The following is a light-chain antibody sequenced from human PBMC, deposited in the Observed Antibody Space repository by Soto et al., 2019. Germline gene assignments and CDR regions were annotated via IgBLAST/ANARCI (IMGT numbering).Light chain of an antibody. CDR3: HQYFKIPHT. Sequence: DIVLTQSPDSLAVSLGERATIRCKSGQSVFYSSNNKDYLAWYQQKPGQPPRLLIYWASTRQSGVPDRFSGSGSGTDFTLTISDLQAVDVAVYSCHQYFKIPHTFGQGTKLEIK. CDR2: WAS. J-gene: IGKJ2*01. CDR1: QSVFYSSNNKDY. V-gene: IGKV4-1*01.